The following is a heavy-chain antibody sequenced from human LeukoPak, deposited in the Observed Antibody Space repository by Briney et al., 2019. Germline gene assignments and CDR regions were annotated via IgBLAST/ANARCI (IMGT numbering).Heavy chain of an antibody. Sequence: GGSLRLSCAASGFTFDDYGMGWVRQAPGKGLEWVSGVNWNGVSTGYADSVKGRFTISRDNAENSLSLQMNSLRPEDTAIYFCARGGGPTVTTRSSIDDWGQGTLVSVSS. CDR3: ARGGGPTVTTRSSIDD. CDR2: VNWNGVST. J-gene: IGHJ4*02. D-gene: IGHD4-17*01. CDR1: GFTFDDYG. V-gene: IGHV3-20*04.